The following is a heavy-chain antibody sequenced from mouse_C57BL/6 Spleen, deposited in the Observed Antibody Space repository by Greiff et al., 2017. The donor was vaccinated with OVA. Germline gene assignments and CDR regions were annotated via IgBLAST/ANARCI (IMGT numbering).Heavy chain of an antibody. CDR2: ISDGGSYT. CDR1: GFTFSSYA. D-gene: IGHD2-1*01. J-gene: IGHJ4*01. Sequence: EVKLMESGGGLVKPGGSLKLSCAASGFTFSSYAMSWVRQTPEKRLEWVATISDGGSYTYYPDNVKGRFTISRDNAKNNLYLQMSHLKSEDTAMYYCARDMGIYYGNYGKAMDYWGQGTSVTVSS. V-gene: IGHV5-4*01. CDR3: ARDMGIYYGNYGKAMDY.